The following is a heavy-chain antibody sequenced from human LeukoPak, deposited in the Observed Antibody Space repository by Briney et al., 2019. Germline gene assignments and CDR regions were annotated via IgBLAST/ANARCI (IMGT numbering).Heavy chain of an antibody. D-gene: IGHD3-3*01. J-gene: IGHJ3*02. CDR2: ISSSGSTI. CDR1: GFTFSSYE. Sequence: PGGSLRLSCAASGFTFSSYEMNWVRQAPGKGLEWVSYISSSGSTIYYADSVKGRVTISRDNAKNSLYLQMSSLRAEDTAVYYCARAWIFGAFDIWGQGTMVTVSS. CDR3: ARAWIFGAFDI. V-gene: IGHV3-48*03.